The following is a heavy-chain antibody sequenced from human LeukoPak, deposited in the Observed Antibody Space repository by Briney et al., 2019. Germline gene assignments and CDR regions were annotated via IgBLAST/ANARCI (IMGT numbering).Heavy chain of an antibody. CDR1: GFTFSSYA. V-gene: IGHV3-23*01. CDR3: AKDITAGTRYYFDY. Sequence: GGSLRLSCAASGFTFSSYAMSWVRQAPGKGLEWVSAISGSGGSTYYADPVKGRFTISRDNSKNTLYLQMNSLRAEDTAVYYCAKDITAGTRYYFDYWGQGTLVTVSS. J-gene: IGHJ4*02. D-gene: IGHD6-13*01. CDR2: ISGSGGST.